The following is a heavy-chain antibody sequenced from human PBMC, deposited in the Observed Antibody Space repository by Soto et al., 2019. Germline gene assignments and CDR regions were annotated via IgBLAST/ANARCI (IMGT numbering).Heavy chain of an antibody. CDR3: AKDRGRDCSGARCYLFDS. Sequence: QVQLVQSGGGVVQPGRSLTLSCAASGVTFNTYAMHWVRQAPGKGLEWVAIVSYDGSNKYYADSVKGRFTISRDNSKNTLNLQMNSVRAEDTAVYYCAKDRGRDCSGARCYLFDSWGQGTLVTVSS. J-gene: IGHJ4*02. V-gene: IGHV3-30*04. D-gene: IGHD2-15*01. CDR1: GVTFNTYA. CDR2: VSYDGSNK.